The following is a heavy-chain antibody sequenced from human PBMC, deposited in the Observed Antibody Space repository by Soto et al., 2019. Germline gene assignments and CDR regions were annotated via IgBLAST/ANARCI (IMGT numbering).Heavy chain of an antibody. Sequence: GGSLRLSCAASGFTFSSCGMHWVRQAPGKGLEWVAVISYDGSNKYYADSVKGRFTISRDNSKNTLYLQMNSLRAEDTAVYCCAKDGSSGSYYGNYYYYGMDVWGQGTTVTVSS. CDR2: ISYDGSNK. V-gene: IGHV3-30*18. J-gene: IGHJ6*02. CDR1: GFTFSSCG. CDR3: AKDGSSGSYYGNYYYYGMDV. D-gene: IGHD1-26*01.